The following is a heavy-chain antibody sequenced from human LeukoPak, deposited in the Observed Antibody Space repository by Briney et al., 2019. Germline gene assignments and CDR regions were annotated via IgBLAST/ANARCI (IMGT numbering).Heavy chain of an antibody. CDR3: ANAYYYGSGSYYNSVMYYYYYMDV. D-gene: IGHD3-10*01. V-gene: IGHV1-69*04. CDR2: IIPILGIA. CDR1: GGTFSSYA. Sequence: SVKVSCKASGGTFSSYAISWVRQAPGQGLEWMGRIIPILGIANYAQKFQGRVTITADKSTGTAYMELSSLRSEDTAVYYCANAYYYGSGSYYNSVMYYYYYMDVWGKGTTVTVSS. J-gene: IGHJ6*03.